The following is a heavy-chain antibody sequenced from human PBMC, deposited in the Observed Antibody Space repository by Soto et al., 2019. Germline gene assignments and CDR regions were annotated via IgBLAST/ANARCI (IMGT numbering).Heavy chain of an antibody. Sequence: PSETLSLTCSVSGASISSGGYYWNWIRQVPGKGLEWIGYVSYSGSSFYNPSLESRLSVSMNMSGNQFSLKLSSVTAADTAVYFCARAHTYYYDMSGYSKQSFYSDSWGQGTLVTVSS. CDR1: GASISSGGYY. CDR3: ARAHTYYYDMSGYSKQSFYSDS. V-gene: IGHV4-31*03. D-gene: IGHD3-22*01. J-gene: IGHJ4*02. CDR2: VSYSGSS.